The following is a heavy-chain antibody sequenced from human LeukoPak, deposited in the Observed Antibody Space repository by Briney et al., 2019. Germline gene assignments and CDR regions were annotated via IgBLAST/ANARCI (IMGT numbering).Heavy chain of an antibody. Sequence: GGSLRLSCAASGFTFTTYGMTWVRQAPGKGLEWVSAIGAGGSNKYYADSVKGRFTISRDNSKSTLFLQMNSLRAEDTAVCYCAKTPKNYDSSGGGGFDCLGQGTLVTVSS. D-gene: IGHD3-16*01. CDR2: IGAGGSNK. CDR1: GFTFTTYG. J-gene: IGHJ4*02. CDR3: AKTPKNYDSSGGGGFDC. V-gene: IGHV3-23*01.